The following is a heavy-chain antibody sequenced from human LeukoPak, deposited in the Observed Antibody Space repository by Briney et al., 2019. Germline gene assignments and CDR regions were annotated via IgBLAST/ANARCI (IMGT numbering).Heavy chain of an antibody. CDR1: AGTFCSNA. Sequence: SVKVSCKASAGTFCSNAISWGRQAPGQGLQWMGGIIPIFGTANYAQKFQGRVTITADESTNTAYMELSSLRSEDTAVYYCARGEGSSGWYGGRPYYYYDMDVWGQGTTVTVSS. CDR2: IIPIFGTA. V-gene: IGHV1-69*13. D-gene: IGHD6-19*01. CDR3: ARGEGSSGWYGGRPYYYYDMDV. J-gene: IGHJ6*02.